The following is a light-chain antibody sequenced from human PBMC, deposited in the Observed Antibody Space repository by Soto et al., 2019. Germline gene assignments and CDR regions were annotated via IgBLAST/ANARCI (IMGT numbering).Light chain of an antibody. CDR3: SSFSSRNTLV. Sequence: QSAPTQPGSVSGSPGQSITISCSGTSRDVGAYNLVSWYQQRPGKAPKLLIYEVRNRPSGLSYRFSGSKSGNTASLTISSLLPEDEADYFCSSFSSRNTLVFGGGTKLTVL. V-gene: IGLV2-14*01. CDR2: EVR. CDR1: SRDVGAYNL. J-gene: IGLJ2*01.